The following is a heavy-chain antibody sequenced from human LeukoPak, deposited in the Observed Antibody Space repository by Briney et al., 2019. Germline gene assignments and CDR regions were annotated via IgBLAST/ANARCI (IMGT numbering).Heavy chain of an antibody. V-gene: IGHV4-34*01. J-gene: IGHJ3*02. CDR2: INHSGGT. D-gene: IGHD2-15*01. Sequence: SETLSLTCAVYGGSFSGYYWSWIRQPPGKGLEWIGEINHSGGTNYNPSLKSRVTISVDTSKNQFSLKLSSVTAADTAVYYCASDSFDDAFDIWGQGTMVTVSS. CDR1: GGSFSGYY. CDR3: ASDSFDDAFDI.